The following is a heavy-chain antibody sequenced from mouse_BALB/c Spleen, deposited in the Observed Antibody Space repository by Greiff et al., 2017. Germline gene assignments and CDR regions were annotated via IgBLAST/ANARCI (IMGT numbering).Heavy chain of an antibody. V-gene: IGHV1-7*01. CDR1: GYTFTSYW. CDR3: AREGYYRYWYFDV. D-gene: IGHD2-14*01. CDR2: INPSTGYT. J-gene: IGHJ1*01. Sequence: QVQLQQSGAELAKPGASVKMSCKASGYTFTSYWMHWVKQRPGQGLEWIGYINPSTGYTEYNQKFKDKATLTADKSSSTAYMQLSSLTSEDSAVYYCAREGYYRYWYFDVWGAGTTVTVSS.